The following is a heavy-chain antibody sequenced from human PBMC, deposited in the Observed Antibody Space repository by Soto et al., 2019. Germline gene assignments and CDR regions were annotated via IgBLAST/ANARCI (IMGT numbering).Heavy chain of an antibody. D-gene: IGHD3-22*01. Sequence: SETLSLTCTVSGGSISSSSYYWGWIRQPPGKGLEWIGSIYYSGSTYYNPSLKSRVTISVDTSKNQFSLKLSSVTAADTAVYYCARLFPEYYDSSVYYYGYYFDYWGQGTLVTVSS. J-gene: IGHJ4*02. V-gene: IGHV4-39*01. CDR1: GGSISSSSYY. CDR3: ARLFPEYYDSSVYYYGYYFDY. CDR2: IYYSGST.